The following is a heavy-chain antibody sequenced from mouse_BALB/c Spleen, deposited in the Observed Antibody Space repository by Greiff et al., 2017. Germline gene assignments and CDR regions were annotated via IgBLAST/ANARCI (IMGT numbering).Heavy chain of an antibody. J-gene: IGHJ2*01. CDR3: ARGLDGYLHRGFTCDY. CDR2: ISSGGST. V-gene: IGHV5-6-5*01. CDR1: GFTFSSYA. D-gene: IGHD2-3*01. Sequence: EVKLMESGGGLVKPGGSLKLSCAASGFTFSSYAMSWVRQTPEKRLEWVASISSGGSTYYPDSVKGRFTISRDNARNILYLQMSSLRSEDTAMYYCARGLDGYLHRGFTCDYWGQGTTLTVSS.